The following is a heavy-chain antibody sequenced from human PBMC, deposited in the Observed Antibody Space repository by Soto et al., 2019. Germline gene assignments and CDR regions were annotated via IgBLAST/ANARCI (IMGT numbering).Heavy chain of an antibody. J-gene: IGHJ4*02. CDR1: GGSISSYY. V-gene: IGHV4-59*01. CDR2: IYYSGST. D-gene: IGHD2-15*01. Sequence: SETLSLTCTVSGGSISSYYWSWIRQPPGKGLEWIGHIYYSGSTNYNPSLKSRVTISVDTSKNQFSLKLSSVTAADTAVYYCARTLCPSGSCSHFDYWGQGTLVTVSS. CDR3: ARTLCPSGSCSHFDY.